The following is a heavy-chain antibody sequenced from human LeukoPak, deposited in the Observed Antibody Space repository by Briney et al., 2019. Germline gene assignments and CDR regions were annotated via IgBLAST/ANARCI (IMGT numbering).Heavy chain of an antibody. Sequence: ASVKVSCKASGYSFTSYGISWVRQAPGQGLEWMGWISAYSGNTNYADNLQGRLTMTTDTSTSTAHMELRILRSDDTAVYYCVRVAMIRGVVFKNWFDSWGQGSLVTVSS. D-gene: IGHD3-10*01. CDR2: ISAYSGNT. J-gene: IGHJ5*01. CDR1: GYSFTSYG. V-gene: IGHV1-18*01. CDR3: VRVAMIRGVVFKNWFDS.